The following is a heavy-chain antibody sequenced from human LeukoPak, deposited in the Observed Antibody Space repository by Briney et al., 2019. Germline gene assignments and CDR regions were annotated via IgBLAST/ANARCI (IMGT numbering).Heavy chain of an antibody. CDR2: MNPNSGNT. V-gene: IGHV1-8*01. J-gene: IGHJ6*02. CDR1: GYTFTSYD. D-gene: IGHD3-9*01. CDR3: ARVPPLHYDILTGYYYYGMDV. Sequence: ASVKVSCKASGYTFTSYDINWVRQATGQGLEWMGWMNPNSGNTGYAQKFQGRVTMTRNTSISTAYMELSSLRSEDTAVYYCARVPPLHYDILTGYYYYGMDVWGQGTTVTVSS.